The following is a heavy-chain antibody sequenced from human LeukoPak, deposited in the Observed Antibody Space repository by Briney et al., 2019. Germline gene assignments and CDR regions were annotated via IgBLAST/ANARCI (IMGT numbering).Heavy chain of an antibody. CDR3: AAPSVYYYGSGSYYNKIAFDY. CDR2: IYYSGST. D-gene: IGHD3-10*01. J-gene: IGHJ4*02. CDR1: GGSISSSSYY. Sequence: PSETLSLTCTVSGGSISSSSYYWGWIRQPPGKGLEWIGSIYYSGSTYYNPSLKSRVTISVDTSKNQFSLKLSSVTAADTAVYYCAAPSVYYYGSGSYYNKIAFDYWGQGTLVTVSS. V-gene: IGHV4-39*07.